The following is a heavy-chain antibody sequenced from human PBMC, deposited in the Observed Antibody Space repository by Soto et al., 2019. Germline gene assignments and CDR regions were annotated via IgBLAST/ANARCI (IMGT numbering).Heavy chain of an antibody. D-gene: IGHD2-15*01. V-gene: IGHV3-74*01. J-gene: IGHJ4*02. CDR3: ARYTVVAPPLDY. CDR2: INGDGRTT. CDR1: GFNFRSYA. Sequence: GGSLRLSCAAFGFNFRSYAMHWVRQAPGKGLVWVSRINGDGRTTTYADSVKGRFTISRDNAKNTLYLQMNSLRAEDTAMYYCARYTVVAPPLDYWGQGTLVTVSS.